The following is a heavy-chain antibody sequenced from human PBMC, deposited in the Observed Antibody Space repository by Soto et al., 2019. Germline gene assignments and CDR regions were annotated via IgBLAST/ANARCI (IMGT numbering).Heavy chain of an antibody. V-gene: IGHV3-20*03. CDR3: ARLYGSGSTRRVRIDY. Sequence: FTFDDYGMSWVRQAPGKGLEWVSGINWNGGSTGYADSVKGRFTISRDNAKNSLYLQMNSLRAEDTALYYCARLYGSGSTRRVRIDYWGQGTLVTVSS. CDR2: INWNGGST. J-gene: IGHJ4*02. CDR1: FTFDDYG. D-gene: IGHD3-10*01.